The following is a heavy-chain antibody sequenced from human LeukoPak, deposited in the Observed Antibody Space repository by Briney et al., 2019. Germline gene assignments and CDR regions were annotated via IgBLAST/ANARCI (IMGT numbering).Heavy chain of an antibody. CDR3: ARLDVYGRAVDGMDA. D-gene: IGHD3-16*01. CDR1: GYSFTSYW. CDR2: IDPSDSYT. J-gene: IGHJ6*02. V-gene: IGHV5-10-1*01. Sequence: GESLKISCKGSGYSFTSYWISWVRQMPGKGLEWMGRIDPSDSYTNYSPSFQGHVTISADKSISTAYLQWSSLKASDTAMYYCARLDVYGRAVDGMDAWGQGTTVTVSS.